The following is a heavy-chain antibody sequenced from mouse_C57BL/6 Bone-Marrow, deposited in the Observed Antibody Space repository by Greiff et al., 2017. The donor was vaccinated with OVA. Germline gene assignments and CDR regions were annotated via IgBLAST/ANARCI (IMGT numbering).Heavy chain of an antibody. CDR3: ARSDYGSRPAY. J-gene: IGHJ3*01. D-gene: IGHD1-1*01. CDR2: INPNNGGT. Sequence: VQLKESGPELVKPGASVKIPCKASGYTFTDYNMDWVKQSHGKSLEWIGDINPNNGGTIYNQKFKGKATLTVDKSSSTAYMELRSLTSEDTAVYYCARSDYGSRPAYWGQGTLVTVSA. V-gene: IGHV1-18*01. CDR1: GYTFTDYN.